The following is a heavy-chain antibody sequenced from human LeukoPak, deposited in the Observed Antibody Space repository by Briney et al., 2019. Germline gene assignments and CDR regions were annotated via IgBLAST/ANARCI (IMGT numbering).Heavy chain of an antibody. Sequence: GGSLRLSCAASGFTSSTYAMSWVRQAPGKGLEWVSGMSGSGGSTYYADSVKGRFTISRDNSKNTLFLQMNSLRAEDTAVYYCASTSGWYEPIDYWGQGTLVTVSS. CDR1: GFTSSTYA. J-gene: IGHJ4*02. D-gene: IGHD6-19*01. CDR3: ASTSGWYEPIDY. CDR2: MSGSGGST. V-gene: IGHV3-23*01.